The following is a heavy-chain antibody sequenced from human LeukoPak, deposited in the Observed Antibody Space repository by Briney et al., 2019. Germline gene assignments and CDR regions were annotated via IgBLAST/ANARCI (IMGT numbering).Heavy chain of an antibody. CDR3: AKDILSEQWHDAFDI. D-gene: IGHD6-19*01. J-gene: IGHJ3*02. CDR2: ISGDGGST. Sequence: PGGSLRLSRAASGFIVDDYAMYWVRQAPGKGLEWVSLISGDGGSTYYADSVKGRFTISRDNSKNSLFLQMNSLRTEDTALYYCAKDILSEQWHDAFDIWGQGTMVTVSS. CDR1: GFIVDDYA. V-gene: IGHV3-43*02.